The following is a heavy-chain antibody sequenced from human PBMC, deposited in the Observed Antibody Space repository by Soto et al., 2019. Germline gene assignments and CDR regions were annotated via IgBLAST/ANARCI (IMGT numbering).Heavy chain of an antibody. D-gene: IGHD3-22*01. CDR1: GFTFSSYA. CDR2: ISGRGGST. Sequence: GFLRLSCAASGFTFSSYAMSWVRQAPGKGPEWVSAISGRGGSTYYADSVKGRFTISRDNSKNTMYLQMYSLRAEDTAVHYCAKSFSLGGSSGYYCLGYWGQGTLVTVSS. J-gene: IGHJ4*02. CDR3: AKSFSLGGSSGYYCLGY. V-gene: IGHV3-23*01.